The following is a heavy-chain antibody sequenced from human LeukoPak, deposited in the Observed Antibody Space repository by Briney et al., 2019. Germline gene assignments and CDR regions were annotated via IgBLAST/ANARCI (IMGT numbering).Heavy chain of an antibody. Sequence: GGSLRLSCAASGFTFSSYAMSWVRQAPGKGLEWVSAISGSGGSTYYTDSVKGRFTISRDNSKNTLYLQMNSLRAEDTAVYYCARGLGVGAQVLDLWGRGTLVTVSS. D-gene: IGHD1-26*01. V-gene: IGHV3-23*01. J-gene: IGHJ2*01. CDR3: ARGLGVGAQVLDL. CDR1: GFTFSSYA. CDR2: ISGSGGST.